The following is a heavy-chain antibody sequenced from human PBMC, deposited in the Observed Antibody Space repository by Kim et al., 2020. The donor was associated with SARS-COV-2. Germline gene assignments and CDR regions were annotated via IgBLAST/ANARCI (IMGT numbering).Heavy chain of an antibody. CDR3: ARDATAGYSSSWVDY. CDR2: ISYDGSNK. D-gene: IGHD6-13*01. CDR1: GFTFSSYA. J-gene: IGHJ4*02. Sequence: GGSLRLSCAASGFTFSSYAMHWVRQAPGKGLEWVAVISYDGSNKYYADSVKGRFTISRDNSKNTLYLQMNSLRAEDTAVYYCARDATAGYSSSWVDYWGQGTLVTVSS. V-gene: IGHV3-30-3*01.